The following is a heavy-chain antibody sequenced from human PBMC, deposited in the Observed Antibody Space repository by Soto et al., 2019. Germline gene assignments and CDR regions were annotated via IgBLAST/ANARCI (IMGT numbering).Heavy chain of an antibody. Sequence: GGSLRLSCAASGFTFSNAWMSWVRQAPGKGLEWVGRIKSKTDGGTTDYAAPVKGRFTISRDDSKNTLYLQMNSLKTEDTAVYYCTTDRIALEGGDYWGQGTLVTVSS. CDR3: TTDRIALEGGDY. D-gene: IGHD3-3*01. CDR2: IKSKTDGGTT. V-gene: IGHV3-15*01. CDR1: GFTFSNAW. J-gene: IGHJ4*02.